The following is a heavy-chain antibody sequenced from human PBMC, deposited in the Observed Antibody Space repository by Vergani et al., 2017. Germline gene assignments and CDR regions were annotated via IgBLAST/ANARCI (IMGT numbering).Heavy chain of an antibody. CDR1: GGSISSYY. J-gene: IGHJ5*02. CDR2: IYYSGST. V-gene: IGHV4-59*01. CDR3: AGGVGFGWFDP. Sequence: QVQLQESGPGLVKPSETLSLTCTVSGGSISSYYWSWIRQPPGKGLEWIGYIYYSGSTNYNPSLKSRVTISVDTSKNQFSLKLSSVTAADTAVYYCAGGVGFGWFDPWGQGTLVTVSS. D-gene: IGHD3-16*01.